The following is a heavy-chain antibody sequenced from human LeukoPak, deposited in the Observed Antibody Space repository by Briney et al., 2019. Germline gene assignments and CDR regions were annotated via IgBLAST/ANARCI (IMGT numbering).Heavy chain of an antibody. V-gene: IGHV4-59*08. CDR3: ARAGDFWTNYHPDQ. Sequence: PSETLSLTCTVSGGSISSYYWSWIRQPPGKGLEWIGDSYYSGSTNYNPSLKSRVTITVDASKKQFSLKVRSVSAADTGVYYCARAGDFWTNYHPDQWGQGTLVTVSS. CDR1: GGSISSYY. CDR2: SYYSGST. J-gene: IGHJ4*02. D-gene: IGHD3/OR15-3a*01.